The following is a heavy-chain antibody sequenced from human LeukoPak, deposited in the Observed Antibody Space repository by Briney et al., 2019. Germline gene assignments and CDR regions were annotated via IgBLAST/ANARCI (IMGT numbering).Heavy chain of an antibody. Sequence: PGGTLRLSCAASGFTFSSYGMSWVRQAPGKGLEWVSAISGSGGSTYYADSVKGRFTISRDNSKNTLYLQMNSPRAEDTAVYYCAKDRSSSGDFDYWGQGTLVTVSS. CDR2: ISGSGGST. J-gene: IGHJ4*02. CDR1: GFTFSSYG. D-gene: IGHD6-19*01. V-gene: IGHV3-23*01. CDR3: AKDRSSSGDFDY.